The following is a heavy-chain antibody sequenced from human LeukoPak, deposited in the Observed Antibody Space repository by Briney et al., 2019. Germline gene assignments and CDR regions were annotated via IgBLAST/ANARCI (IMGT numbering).Heavy chain of an antibody. D-gene: IGHD5-12*01. Sequence: PSESLSLTCTVSGGSMSGYYWSWIRQPPGKGLEWFGYIHYSGTTNYNPSLKSRVTISLNTSRNQFSLKLRSVTTADTAVYYCARRRVYSGSGEFDFWGQGTLVTVSS. CDR3: ARRRVYSGSGEFDF. V-gene: IGHV4-59*01. J-gene: IGHJ4*02. CDR1: GGSMSGYY. CDR2: IHYSGTT.